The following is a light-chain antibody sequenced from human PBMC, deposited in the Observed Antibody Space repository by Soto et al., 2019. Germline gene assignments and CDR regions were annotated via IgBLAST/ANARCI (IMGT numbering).Light chain of an antibody. V-gene: IGLV1-47*01. CDR3: AAWDDSLSAVV. CDR1: SSNIGSNY. Sequence: QSVLTQPASASGTPGQRVTISCSGSSSNIGSNYVYWYQQLPGSAPKLLIYRNHQRPSGVPDRFSASKSGTAASLAISGLRSEDEADYHCAAWDDSLSAVVFGGGTQLTVL. J-gene: IGLJ2*01. CDR2: RNH.